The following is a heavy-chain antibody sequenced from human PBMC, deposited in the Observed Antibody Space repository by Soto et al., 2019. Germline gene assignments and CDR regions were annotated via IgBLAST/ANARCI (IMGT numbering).Heavy chain of an antibody. D-gene: IGHD1-1*01. CDR3: ATNWNGGSYYYGRDV. CDR1: GGSITSGGYY. CDR2: INHSGST. J-gene: IGHJ6*02. Sequence: SETVSLTCTVSGGSITSGGYYWSWIRQPPGKGLEWIGEINHSGSTNYNPSLKSRVTISVDTSKNQFSLKLSSVTAADTAVYYCATNWNGGSYYYGRDVRGQEPTVTVS. V-gene: IGHV4-34*01.